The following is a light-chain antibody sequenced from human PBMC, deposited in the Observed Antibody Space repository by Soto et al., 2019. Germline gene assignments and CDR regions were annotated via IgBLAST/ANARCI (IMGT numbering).Light chain of an antibody. CDR3: SSYTGSSTPYV. J-gene: IGLJ1*01. V-gene: IGLV2-14*03. CDR2: DVT. Sequence: QSALTQPASVSGSPGQSITISCTGTSSDIGGYNYVSWYQQHPGKAPRLMIYDVTNRPSGGSNRFSGSKSGNTASLTISGLQAEDEADYYCSSYTGSSTPYVFGTGTKLTVL. CDR1: SSDIGGYNY.